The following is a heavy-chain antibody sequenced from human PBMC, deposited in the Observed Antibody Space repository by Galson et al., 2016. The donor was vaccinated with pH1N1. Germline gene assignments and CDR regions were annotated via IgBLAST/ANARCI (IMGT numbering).Heavy chain of an antibody. Sequence: QSGAEVTKPGDSLKISCKVSGYNFTNYWIGWVRQMPGKGLEWMGIIYPGDSDTKYSPSFQGHVTISADRSITTAYLQWSTLRASDTAIYYCTRHDRFCGGCSCYSVWFDPWGQGTLVTVSS. J-gene: IGHJ5*02. V-gene: IGHV5-51*01. CDR2: IYPGDSDT. CDR3: TRHDRFCGGCSCYSVWFDP. CDR1: GYNFTNYW. D-gene: IGHD2-15*01.